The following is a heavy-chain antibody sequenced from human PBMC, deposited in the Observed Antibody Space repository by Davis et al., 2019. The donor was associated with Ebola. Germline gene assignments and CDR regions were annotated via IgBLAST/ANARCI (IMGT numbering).Heavy chain of an antibody. Sequence: PGGSLRLSRAASGFTFSSYSMNWVRQAPGKGLEWVSSISTRSTYIYYADSVKGRFTIPRDDAKNSLYLQMNSLRVEDTAVYYCATLNWFDPWGQGTLVTVSS. J-gene: IGHJ5*02. V-gene: IGHV3-21*01. CDR2: ISTRSTYI. CDR1: GFTFSSYS. CDR3: ATLNWFDP.